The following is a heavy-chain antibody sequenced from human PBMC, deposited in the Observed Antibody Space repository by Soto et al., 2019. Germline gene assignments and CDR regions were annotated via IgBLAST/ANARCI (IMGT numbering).Heavy chain of an antibody. V-gene: IGHV3-7*04. J-gene: IGHJ4*02. CDR3: AREIVVARGASYFDY. CDR2: IKQDGGEN. D-gene: IGHD2-2*01. CDR1: GFTFSSYW. Sequence: EVQLVESGGNLVQPGGSLRFSCVASGFTFSSYWMTWVRQAPGKGLEWVGNIKQDGGENNYVDSVKGRFTISRDNAKNSGYLQRNSLRAEDTDVYYCAREIVVARGASYFDYWGPGTLVTVSS.